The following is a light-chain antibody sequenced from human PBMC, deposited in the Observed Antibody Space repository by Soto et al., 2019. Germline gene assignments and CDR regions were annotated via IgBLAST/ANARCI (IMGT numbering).Light chain of an antibody. CDR1: ASDIGRYNY. CDR2: EVT. Sequence: QSVLTQPRSASGSPGQSVTISCIGTASDIGRYNYVSWYQHHPGKAPKLIIYEVTKRPSGVPDRFSGSKSGNTASLTVSGLQADDDADYYCNSYVGSNNYVFGTGTKLTVL. J-gene: IGLJ1*01. CDR3: NSYVGSNNYV. V-gene: IGLV2-8*01.